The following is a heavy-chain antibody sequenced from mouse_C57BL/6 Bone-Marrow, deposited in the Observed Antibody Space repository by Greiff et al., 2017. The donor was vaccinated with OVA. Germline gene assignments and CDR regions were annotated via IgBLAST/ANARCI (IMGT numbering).Heavy chain of an antibody. V-gene: IGHV14-4*01. Sequence: EVQRVESGAELVRPGASVKLSCTASGFNIKDDYMHWVKQRPEQGLEWIGWIDPENGDTEYASKFQGKATITADTSSNTAYLQLSSLTSEDPAVYYCTSDYGGFDYWGQGTTLTVSS. CDR3: TSDYGGFDY. J-gene: IGHJ2*01. CDR2: IDPENGDT. D-gene: IGHD2-4*01. CDR1: GFNIKDDY.